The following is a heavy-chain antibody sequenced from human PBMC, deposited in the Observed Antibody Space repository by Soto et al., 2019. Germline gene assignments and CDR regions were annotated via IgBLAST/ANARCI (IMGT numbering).Heavy chain of an antibody. Sequence: GGSLRLSCAASGFTFSSYSMNWVRQAPGKGLEWVSSISSSSSYIYYADSVKGRFTISRDNAKNSLYLQMNSLRAEDTAVYYCARVGGGYQLLHAFDIWGQGTMVTVSS. CDR2: ISSSSSYI. D-gene: IGHD2-2*01. CDR3: ARVGGGYQLLHAFDI. V-gene: IGHV3-21*01. CDR1: GFTFSSYS. J-gene: IGHJ3*02.